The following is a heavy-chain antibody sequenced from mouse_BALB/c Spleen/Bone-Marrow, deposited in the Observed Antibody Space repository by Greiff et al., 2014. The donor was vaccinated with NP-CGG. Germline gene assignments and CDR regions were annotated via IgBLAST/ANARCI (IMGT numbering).Heavy chain of an antibody. CDR2: INPSNGRT. V-gene: IGHV1S81*02. J-gene: IGHJ2*01. CDR1: GYTFTSYW. CDR3: ARTTTVVATYYFDY. D-gene: IGHD1-1*01. Sequence: SGAELVKPGASVKLSCKASGYTFTSYWMHWVKQRPGQGLEWIGEINPSNGRTNYNEKFKSKATLTVDKSSSTAYMQLSSLTSEDSAVYYCARTTTVVATYYFDYWGQGTTLTVSS.